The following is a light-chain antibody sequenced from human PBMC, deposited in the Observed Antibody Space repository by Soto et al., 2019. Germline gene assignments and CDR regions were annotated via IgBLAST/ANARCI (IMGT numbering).Light chain of an antibody. CDR2: GNS. J-gene: IGLJ3*02. CDR1: RSNIGAGYD. V-gene: IGLV1-40*01. CDR3: QSYDSSLRGWV. Sequence: QSVLTQPPSVSGAPGQRVTISCTGSRSNIGAGYDVHWYQQLPGTAPKLLIYGNSNRPSGVPDRFSGAKSGTSASLAITGLQAEYEADYYCQSYDSSLRGWVFGGGTKLTVL.